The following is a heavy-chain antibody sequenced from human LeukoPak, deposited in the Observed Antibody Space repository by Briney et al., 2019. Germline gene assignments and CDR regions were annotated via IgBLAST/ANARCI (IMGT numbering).Heavy chain of an antibody. V-gene: IGHV1-2*02. D-gene: IGHD6-13*01. CDR3: ARGGVAAAGYGNFDY. CDR2: INPNSGGT. CDR1: GYTFTGYY. J-gene: IGHJ4*02. Sequence: GASVKVSCKASGYTFTGYYMHWVRQAPGQGLEWMGWINPNSGGTNYAQKFQGRVTMTRDTSISTAYMELSRLRSDDTAVYYCARGGVAAAGYGNFDYWGQGTLVTVSS.